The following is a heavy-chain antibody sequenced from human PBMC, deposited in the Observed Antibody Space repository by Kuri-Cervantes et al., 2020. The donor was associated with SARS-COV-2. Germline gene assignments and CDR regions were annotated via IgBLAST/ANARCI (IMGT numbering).Heavy chain of an antibody. J-gene: IGHJ4*02. CDR1: GFTFSSYA. V-gene: IGHV3-30-3*01. CDR2: ISYDGSNK. D-gene: IGHD6-13*01. CDR3: ARDLSWAAAGSLDY. Sequence: GESLKISCAASGFTFSSYAMHWVRQAPGKGLEWVAVISYDGSNKYYADSVKGRFTISRDNSKNTLYLQMNSPRAEDTAVYYCARDLSWAAAGSLDYWGQGTLVTVSS.